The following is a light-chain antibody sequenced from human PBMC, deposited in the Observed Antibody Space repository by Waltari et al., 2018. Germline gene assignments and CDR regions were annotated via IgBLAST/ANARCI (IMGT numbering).Light chain of an antibody. J-gene: IGLJ2*01. CDR2: DVS. CDR3: SSYTSSGTVI. Sequence: QSALTQPASVSGSPGQSITISCTGTGSDVGSYVYVSWYQQHPGKGPKLMIFDVSNRPSGVSKRFSGSKSGNTASLTISGLQAEDEADYYCSSYTSSGTVIFGGGTKLTVL. CDR1: GSDVGSYVY. V-gene: IGLV2-14*03.